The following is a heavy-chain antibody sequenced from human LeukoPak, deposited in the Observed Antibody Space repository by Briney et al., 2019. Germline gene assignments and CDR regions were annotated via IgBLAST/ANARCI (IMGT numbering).Heavy chain of an antibody. CDR2: IYPGDSDT. V-gene: IGHV5-51*01. J-gene: IGHJ4*02. Sequence: GESLKISCKGSGYSFTSYWIGWVRQMPGKGLEWMGIIYPGDSDTRYSPSFQGQVTISADKSISTAYLQWSSLKASDTAMYYCARTHMVRGVIDSFDCWGQGTLVTVSS. CDR3: ARTHMVRGVIDSFDC. CDR1: GYSFTSYW. D-gene: IGHD3-10*01.